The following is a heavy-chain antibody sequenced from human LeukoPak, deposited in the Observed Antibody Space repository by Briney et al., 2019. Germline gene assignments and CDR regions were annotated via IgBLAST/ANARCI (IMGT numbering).Heavy chain of an antibody. J-gene: IGHJ4*01. CDR1: GASIESHSW. Sequence: SETLSLTCAVPGASIESHSWWGWVRQPPGKGLEWIGEVYHDGSANYKPSLKSRVTISADTSRNHFSLKLTSVTAADTAVYYCAYNRNFALDNWGRGTLVTVSS. CDR3: AYNRNFALDN. D-gene: IGHD1-14*01. CDR2: VYHDGSA. V-gene: IGHV4/OR15-8*01.